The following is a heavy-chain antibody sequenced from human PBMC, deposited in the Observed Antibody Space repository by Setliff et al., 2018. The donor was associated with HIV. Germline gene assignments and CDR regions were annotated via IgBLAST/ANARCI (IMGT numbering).Heavy chain of an antibody. D-gene: IGHD3-10*01. V-gene: IGHV4-34*01. J-gene: IGHJ5*02. CDR1: GGSFSGYY. CDR2: INHSGST. CDR3: ARHGLLWFGAGYNWFDP. Sequence: SETLSLTCAVYGGSFSGYYWSWIRQPPGKGLEWIGEINHSGSTNYNPSLKSRVTISVDTSKNQFSLTLSSVTAADTAVYYCARHGLLWFGAGYNWFDPWGQGTLVTVSS.